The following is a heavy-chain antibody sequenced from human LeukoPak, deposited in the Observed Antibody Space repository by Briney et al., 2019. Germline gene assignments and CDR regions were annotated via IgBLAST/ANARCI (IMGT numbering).Heavy chain of an antibody. CDR2: IFYSGGA. D-gene: IGHD3-22*01. Sequence: SETLSLTCTVSGGSIRSYYWSWIRQPPGKGLEWIGYIFYSGGANYNPSLKSRVTISVDTSKNQFSLKLSSVTAADTAVYYCARGGVSGYYDSSGYYYGTNWFDPWGQGTLVTVSS. V-gene: IGHV4-59*01. J-gene: IGHJ5*02. CDR1: GGSIRSYY. CDR3: ARGGVSGYYDSSGYYYGTNWFDP.